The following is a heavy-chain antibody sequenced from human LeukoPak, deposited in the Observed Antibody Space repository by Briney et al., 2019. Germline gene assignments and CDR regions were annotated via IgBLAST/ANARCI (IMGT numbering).Heavy chain of an antibody. D-gene: IGHD5-12*01. V-gene: IGHV4-34*01. Sequence: SETLSLTCAVYGVSFSGYYWSWIRQPPGKGLEWIGEINHSGSTNYNPSLKSRVTISVDTSKNQFSLKLSSVTAADTAVYYCARGSGYGDWFDPWGQGTPVTASS. CDR3: ARGSGYGDWFDP. CDR2: INHSGST. CDR1: GVSFSGYY. J-gene: IGHJ5*02.